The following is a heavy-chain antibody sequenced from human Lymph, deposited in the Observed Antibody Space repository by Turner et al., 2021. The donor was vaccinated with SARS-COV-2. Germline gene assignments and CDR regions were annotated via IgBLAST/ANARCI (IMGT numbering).Heavy chain of an antibody. J-gene: IGHJ4*02. CDR1: GYSFTSYW. V-gene: IGHV5-51*01. D-gene: IGHD3-3*01. CDR2: IYPGDSDT. Sequence: EVQLVQPGAAVKKLGASPMIPTTGSGYSFTSYWIGWVRQIPGKGLEWMGIIYPGDSDTKYSPSFQGQVTISADKSISTAYLQWSSLKASDAAIYYCARREWGGSLGHIDYWGQGTLVTVSS. CDR3: ARREWGGSLGHIDY.